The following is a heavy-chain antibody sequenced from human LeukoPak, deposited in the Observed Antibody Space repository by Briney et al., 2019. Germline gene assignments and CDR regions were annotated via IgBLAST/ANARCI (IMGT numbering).Heavy chain of an antibody. J-gene: IGHJ4*02. CDR1: GFSFSSYA. D-gene: IGHD4-23*01. CDR2: IWYDGSNK. CDR3: VKAISGGDSLFDH. V-gene: IGHV3-30*02. Sequence: TGGSLRLSCAASGFSFSSYAMHWVRQAPGKGLEWVAFIWYDGSNKYYVDSVKGRFTISRDNSKNTLYLHVNSLRVEDTAVFYCVKAISGGDSLFDHWGRGTLVTVSS.